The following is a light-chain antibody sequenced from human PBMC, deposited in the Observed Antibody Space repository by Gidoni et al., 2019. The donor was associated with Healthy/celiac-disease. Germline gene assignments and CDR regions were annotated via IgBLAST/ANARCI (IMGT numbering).Light chain of an antibody. CDR3: SSYTSSSTLHV. CDR1: SSDVGGYNY. Sequence: QSALTQPASVYGSPGQSITISCTGPSSDVGGYNYVSWYQQHPGKAPKLMIYEVGNRTSGVSNRFSGSKSGNTASLTISGLQAEYEADYYCSSYTSSSTLHVFGTGTKVTVL. J-gene: IGLJ1*01. V-gene: IGLV2-14*01. CDR2: EVG.